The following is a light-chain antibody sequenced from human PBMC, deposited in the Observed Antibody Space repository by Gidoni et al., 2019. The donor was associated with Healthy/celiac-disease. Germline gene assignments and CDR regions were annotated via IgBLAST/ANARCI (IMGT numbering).Light chain of an antibody. J-gene: IGKJ1*01. CDR3: QQYYSTSGT. V-gene: IGKV4-1*01. CDR2: WAS. CDR1: QSALCSSNNKNY. Sequence: DIVITQSPDSLVVSLGERATNNCKSSQSALCSSNNKNYLAWYQQKPGQPPKLLIYWASTRESGVPDRFSGSGSGTDFTLTISSLQAEDVAVYYCQQYYSTSGTFGQGTKVEIK.